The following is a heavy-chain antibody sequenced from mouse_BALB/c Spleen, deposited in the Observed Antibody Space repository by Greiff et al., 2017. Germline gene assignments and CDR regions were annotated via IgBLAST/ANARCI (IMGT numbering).Heavy chain of an antibody. J-gene: IGHJ1*01. CDR2: IYPGDGDT. V-gene: IGHV1-87*01. CDR3: ARGTTMITPYWYFDV. D-gene: IGHD2-4*01. Sequence: VQLQESGAELARPGASVKLSGKASGYTFTSYWMQWVKQRPGQGLEWIGAIYPGDGDTRYTQKFKGKATLTADKSSSTAYMQLSSLASEDSAVYYCARGTTMITPYWYFDVWGAGTTVTVSS. CDR1: GYTFTSYW.